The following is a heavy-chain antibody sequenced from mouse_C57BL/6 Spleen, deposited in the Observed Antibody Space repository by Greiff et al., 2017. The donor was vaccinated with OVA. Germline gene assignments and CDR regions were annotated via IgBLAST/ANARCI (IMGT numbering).Heavy chain of an antibody. CDR2: IDPSDSYT. CDR1: GYTFTSYW. J-gene: IGHJ2*01. V-gene: IGHV1-69*01. CDR3: ARDDGFDY. D-gene: IGHD2-12*01. Sequence: QVQLQQPGAELVMPGASVKLSCKASGYTFTSYWMHWVKQRPGQGLEWIGEIDPSDSYTNYNQKFKGKSTLTVDKSSSTAYMQLSSLTSEDSAGYYCARDDGFDYWGQGTTLTVSS.